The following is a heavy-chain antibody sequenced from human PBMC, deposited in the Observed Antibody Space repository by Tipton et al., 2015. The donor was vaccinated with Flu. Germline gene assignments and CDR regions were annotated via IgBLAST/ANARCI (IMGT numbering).Heavy chain of an antibody. Sequence: QVQLVQSGAEVKKPGASVKVSCKASGYTFTNYYMHWVRQAPGQGLEWMGIINPGGGSTIYAQKFQGRVTMTRDTSTSTVYMELSSLRADDTAVYYCARDRPPSYDSTGYPKGPWGQGTQVTVSS. J-gene: IGHJ5*02. D-gene: IGHD3-22*01. CDR2: INPGGGST. CDR3: ARDRPPSYDSTGYPKGP. CDR1: GYTFTNYY. V-gene: IGHV1-46*01.